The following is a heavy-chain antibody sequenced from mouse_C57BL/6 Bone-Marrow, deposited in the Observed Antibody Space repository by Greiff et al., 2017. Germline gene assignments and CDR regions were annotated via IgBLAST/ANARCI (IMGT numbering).Heavy chain of an antibody. CDR2: IDPENGDT. Sequence: EVQLQQSGAELVRPGASVKLSCTASGFNIKDDYMHWVKQRPEQGLEWIGWIDPENGDTEYASKFQGKATITADTSSNTAYLQLSSLTSEDTAVYYCTTIYDGYYVYDFDYWGQGTTLTVSS. CDR1: GFNIKDDY. V-gene: IGHV14-4*01. D-gene: IGHD2-3*01. J-gene: IGHJ2*01. CDR3: TTIYDGYYVYDFDY.